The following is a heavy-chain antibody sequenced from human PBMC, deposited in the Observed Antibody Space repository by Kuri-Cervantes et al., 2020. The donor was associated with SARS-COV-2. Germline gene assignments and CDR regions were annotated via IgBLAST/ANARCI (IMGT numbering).Heavy chain of an antibody. V-gene: IGHV4-38-2*01. J-gene: IGHJ4*02. D-gene: IGHD3-16*01. CDR3: ARITSRRGIDY. CDR2: IYHSGST. Sequence: SETLSLTCAVSGYSISSGYYWGWIRQPPGKGLEWIGSIYHSGSTYYNPSLKSQVTISVDTSKNQFSLKLSSVTAADTAVYYCARITSRRGIDYWGQGTLVTVSS. CDR1: GYSISSGYY.